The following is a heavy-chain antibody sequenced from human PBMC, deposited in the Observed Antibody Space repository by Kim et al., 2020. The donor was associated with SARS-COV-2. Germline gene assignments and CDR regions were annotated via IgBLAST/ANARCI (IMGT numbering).Heavy chain of an antibody. V-gene: IGHV3-48*02. Sequence: GGSLRLSCAASGFTFSSYSMNWVRQAPGKGLEWVSYISSSSSTIYYADSVKGRFTISRDNAKNSLYLQMNSLRDEDTAVYYCASSSTGYYDSSGYFDYWGQGTLVTVSS. J-gene: IGHJ4*02. CDR1: GFTFSSYS. CDR2: ISSSSSTI. D-gene: IGHD3-22*01. CDR3: ASSSTGYYDSSGYFDY.